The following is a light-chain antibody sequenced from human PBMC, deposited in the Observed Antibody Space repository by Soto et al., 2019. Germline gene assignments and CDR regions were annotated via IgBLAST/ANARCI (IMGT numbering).Light chain of an antibody. V-gene: IGLV1-44*01. CDR1: SSNIGSNT. CDR2: TNN. Sequence: QSVLTQPPSASGTPGQRVTISCSGSSSNIGSNTVNWYQQVPGTAPKLLIYTNNRRPSGVPDRFSGSKSGTSASLAISGLQSEDEADYYCAVWDDSLNGWVFGGGTKLTVL. CDR3: AVWDDSLNGWV. J-gene: IGLJ3*02.